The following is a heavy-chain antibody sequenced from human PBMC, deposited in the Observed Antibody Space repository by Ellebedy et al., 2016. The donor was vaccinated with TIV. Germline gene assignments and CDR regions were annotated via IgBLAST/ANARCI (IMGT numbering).Heavy chain of an antibody. CDR2: ISGTSVTI. D-gene: IGHD4-11*01. CDR1: GFAFNSYS. CDR3: ARKAVTGRNWYFDL. J-gene: IGHJ2*01. Sequence: GESLKISXSASGFAFNSYSMTWVRQAPGKGLEWISCISGTSVTIYYADSVKDRFTISRDNARNSLYLQMNSLRAEDTAVYFCARKAVTGRNWYFDLWGRGTLVTVSS. V-gene: IGHV3-48*01.